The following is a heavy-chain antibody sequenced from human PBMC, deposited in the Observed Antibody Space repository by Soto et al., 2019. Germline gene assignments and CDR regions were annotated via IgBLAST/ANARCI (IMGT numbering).Heavy chain of an antibody. Sequence: AASVKVSCKASGGSFSSDAITWVRQAPGQGLEWIGEIIPMFDTTNYAPEFQGRVTITADTATTTVYMEVNRLTPDDTAVYYCAREVVTETTLGYFDFWGQGALVTASS. D-gene: IGHD2-21*02. CDR1: GGSFSSDA. CDR3: AREVVTETTLGYFDF. J-gene: IGHJ4*02. CDR2: IIPMFDTT. V-gene: IGHV1-69*06.